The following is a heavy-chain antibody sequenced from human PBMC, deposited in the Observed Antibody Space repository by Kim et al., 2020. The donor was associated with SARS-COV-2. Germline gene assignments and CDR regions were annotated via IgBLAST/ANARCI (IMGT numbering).Heavy chain of an antibody. Sequence: GGSLRLSCAASGFTFDDYAMHWVRQAPGKGLEWVSLISGDGGSTYYADSVKGRFTISRDNSKNSLYLQMNSLRTEDTALYYCAKDTRMAAIFGVVITPYYGCVWGKGTT. CDR3: AKDTRMAAIFGVVITPYYGCV. D-gene: IGHD3-3*01. J-gene: IGHJ6*01. CDR2: ISGDGGST. CDR1: GFTFDDYA. V-gene: IGHV3-43*02.